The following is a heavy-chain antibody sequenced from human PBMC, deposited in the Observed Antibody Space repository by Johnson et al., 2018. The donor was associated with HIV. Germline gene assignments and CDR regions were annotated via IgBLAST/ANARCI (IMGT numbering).Heavy chain of an antibody. CDR1: GFTFRSYS. J-gene: IGHJ3*02. CDR2: ISYGESNE. V-gene: IGHV3-30-3*01. CDR3: ARGLAVAGTVNAFDI. Sequence: QEQLVESGGGVVQPGRSLRLSCAASGFTFRSYSMHWVRQAPGKGLEWVAVISYGESNEYYADSVKGRFTISRDNSKNTLYLQMNSLTAEDTAVYYCARGLAVAGTVNAFDIWGQGTMVTVSS. D-gene: IGHD6-19*01.